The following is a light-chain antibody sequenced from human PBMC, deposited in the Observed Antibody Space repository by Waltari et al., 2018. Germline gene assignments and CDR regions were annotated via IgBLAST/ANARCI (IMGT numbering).Light chain of an antibody. Sequence: TQAPSVSVAPGKTARITCGGNHIGSKSAPWYQQKPGQAPVLVIYNDSDRPSGIPERFSGTNSGNTATLTISRVEGGDEADYYCQVWATSSDHVVFGGGTKLTVL. CDR2: NDS. CDR1: HIGSKS. V-gene: IGLV3-21*04. J-gene: IGLJ2*01. CDR3: QVWATSSDHVV.